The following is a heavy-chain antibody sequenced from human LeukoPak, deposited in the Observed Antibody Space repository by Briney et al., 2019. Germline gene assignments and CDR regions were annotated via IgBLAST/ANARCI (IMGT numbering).Heavy chain of an antibody. D-gene: IGHD5-18*01. V-gene: IGHV1-69*04. Sequence: SVKVSFQGSGGTFSSYVISWVGPAPGQGLEWMGRIIPILGIANYAQKFQGRVTITADKSTSAAYMELSSLRSEDTAVYYCARELAAHTATVDYWGQGTLVTVSS. CDR2: IIPILGIA. J-gene: IGHJ4*02. CDR1: GGTFSSYV. CDR3: ARELAAHTATVDY.